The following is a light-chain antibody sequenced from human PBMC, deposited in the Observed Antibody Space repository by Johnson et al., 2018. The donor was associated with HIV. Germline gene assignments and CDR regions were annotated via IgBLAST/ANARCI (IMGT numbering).Light chain of an antibody. Sequence: QSVLTQPPSVSAAPGQKVTISCSRSTSNIGNNYVSWYQQLPGTAPKLVMHENNKRPSGIPDRSSGSKSGTSATLGITGLQTGDEADYYCGTWDTSLSAYVFGTGTTVTGL. CDR2: ENN. J-gene: IGLJ1*01. V-gene: IGLV1-51*02. CDR1: TSNIGNNY. CDR3: GTWDTSLSAYV.